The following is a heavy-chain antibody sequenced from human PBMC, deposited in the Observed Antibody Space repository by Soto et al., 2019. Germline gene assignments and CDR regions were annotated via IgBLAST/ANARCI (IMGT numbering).Heavy chain of an antibody. V-gene: IGHV1-18*01. J-gene: IGHJ4*02. Sequence: QVQLVQAGDTVKKPGASVKVSCKASGYTFTSYGISWVGQAPGQGLEWMGWISAYNGNTNYAQKLQGRVTMTTDTSTITAYMELRSLRSDDTAVYYCARDAAVGLFDYWGQGTLVTVSS. CDR1: GYTFTSYG. CDR3: ARDAAVGLFDY. D-gene: IGHD1-26*01. CDR2: ISAYNGNT.